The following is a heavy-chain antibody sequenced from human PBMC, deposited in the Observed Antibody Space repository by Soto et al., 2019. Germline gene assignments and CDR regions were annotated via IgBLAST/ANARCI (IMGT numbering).Heavy chain of an antibody. CDR1: GFTFISYG. V-gene: IGHV3-33*01. J-gene: IGHJ2*01. CDR3: ARVEAEDGSDWYFDL. CDR2: IWYDGSNK. D-gene: IGHD6-13*01. Sequence: QVQLVESGGVVGQPGRSLRLSCAASGFTFISYGMHWIRQAPRKALEWVAVIWYDGSNKYYADSVKGRFTISRDNSQYALYLHMNGLRADDTAVHYCARVEAEDGSDWYFDLWGRGSMVTVAS.